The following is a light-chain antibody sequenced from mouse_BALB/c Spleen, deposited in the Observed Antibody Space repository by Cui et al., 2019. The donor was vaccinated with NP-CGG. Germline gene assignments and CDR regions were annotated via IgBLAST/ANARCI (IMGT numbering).Light chain of an antibody. V-gene: IGLV1*01. J-gene: IGLJ1*01. CDR2: GTN. CDR3: ALWYSNHWV. CDR1: TGAVTTSNY. Sequence: AGVTQYCTLTTSPGETVTLTCRSSTGAVTTSNYANWVQEKPDHLFTGLMGGTNNRAPGVPARFSGSLIEDKAALTITGAQTEDEAIYFCALWYSNHWVFGGGTKLTVL.